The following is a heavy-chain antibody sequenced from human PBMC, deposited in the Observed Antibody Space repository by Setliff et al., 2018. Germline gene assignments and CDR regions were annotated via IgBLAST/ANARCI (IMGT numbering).Heavy chain of an antibody. Sequence: PSETLSLTCSVSGASINRDYWNWIRQPPGKGLEWIGYIHYSGSTNYNPSLKSRVTISFNTSKNQISLKLSSVTPADAAVYYCARQRGNSGFLDFWGQGALVTVSS. CDR3: ARQRGNSGFLDF. J-gene: IGHJ4*02. D-gene: IGHD5-12*01. CDR2: IHYSGST. CDR1: GASINRDY. V-gene: IGHV4-59*01.